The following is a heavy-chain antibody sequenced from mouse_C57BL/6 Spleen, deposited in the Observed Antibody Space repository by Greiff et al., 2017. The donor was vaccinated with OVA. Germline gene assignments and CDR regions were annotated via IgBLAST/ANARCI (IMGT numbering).Heavy chain of an antibody. V-gene: IGHV14-1*01. D-gene: IGHD3-2*02. CDR1: GFNIKDYY. J-gene: IGHJ3*01. CDR2: IDPEDGDT. CDR3: TTSSSGSAWFAY. Sequence: EVQLQQSGAELVRPGASVKLSCTASGFNIKDYYMHWVKQRPEQGLEWIGRIDPEDGDTEYAPKFPGKATMTADTSSTPAYLQLISLTSEDTAVYYCTTSSSGSAWFAYWGQGTLVTVSA.